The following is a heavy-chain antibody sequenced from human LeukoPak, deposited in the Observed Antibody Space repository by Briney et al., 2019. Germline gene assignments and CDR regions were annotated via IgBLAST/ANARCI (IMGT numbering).Heavy chain of an antibody. D-gene: IGHD4-17*01. Sequence: SETLSLTCAVYGGSFSDYYWSWIRQPPGKGLEWIGEIHHSGSTNYIPSLKSRVTISVDTSKNQFSLKLSSVTAADTAVYYCARGIGAYPQYWYFDLWGRGTLVTVSS. V-gene: IGHV4-34*01. CDR3: ARGIGAYPQYWYFDL. J-gene: IGHJ2*01. CDR2: IHHSGST. CDR1: GGSFSDYY.